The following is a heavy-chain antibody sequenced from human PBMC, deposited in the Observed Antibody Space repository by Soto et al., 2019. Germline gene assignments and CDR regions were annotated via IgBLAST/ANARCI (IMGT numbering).Heavy chain of an antibody. Sequence: QVQLQESGPGLVKPSETLSLTCTVSGGSISSYYWSWIRQPPGKGLEWVGHIYYSGSTNYNPSLKSRVTISVDTSKNQFSLKLSSVTAADTAVYYCARQSCSSTSCYSWVSWFDPWGQGTRVTVSS. V-gene: IGHV4-59*08. CDR1: GGSISSYY. J-gene: IGHJ5*02. CDR2: IYYSGST. D-gene: IGHD2-2*01. CDR3: ARQSCSSTSCYSWVSWFDP.